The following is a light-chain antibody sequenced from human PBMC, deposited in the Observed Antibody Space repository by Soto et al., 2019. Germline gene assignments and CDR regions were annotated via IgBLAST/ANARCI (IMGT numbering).Light chain of an antibody. Sequence: EIVLTQSPGTLSLSPGERATLSCRARQSVSSSYLAWYQQKPGQAPRLLIYGASSRATGIPDRFSGSGSGTDFTLTISRLEPEDFAVYYCQQYGSSPEYTFCQGTKLEIK. CDR2: GAS. V-gene: IGKV3-20*01. CDR1: QSVSSSY. J-gene: IGKJ2*01. CDR3: QQYGSSPEYT.